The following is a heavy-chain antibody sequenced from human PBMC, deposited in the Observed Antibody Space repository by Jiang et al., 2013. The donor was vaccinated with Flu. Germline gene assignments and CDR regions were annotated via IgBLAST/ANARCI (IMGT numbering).Heavy chain of an antibody. J-gene: IGHJ4*02. CDR2: INPDSGDT. CDR3: ARVLRGSYGFDA. D-gene: IGHD5-18*01. V-gene: IGHV1-2*02. Sequence: KASGYTFTGYYMHWVRQAPGQGLEWMGWINPDSGDTSYAQEFQGRVTMTRDTSISTAVMELSRLRFDDTAVYYCARVLRGSYGFDAWGQGTLVTVSS. CDR1: GYTFTGYY.